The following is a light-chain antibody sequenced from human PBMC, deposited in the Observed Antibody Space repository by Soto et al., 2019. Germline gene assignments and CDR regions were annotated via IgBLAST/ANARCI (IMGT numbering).Light chain of an antibody. CDR2: EVS. CDR3: MSYTTSYTFLV. Sequence: QSALTQPASVSGSPGQSITISCTGTSSDVGAYNHVSWYQHHPGKAPKVMIYEVSNRPSGVSDRFSGSKSGNTASLTISGLQAEDEADYYCMSYTTSYTFLVLGGGTKLTVL. V-gene: IGLV2-14*01. CDR1: SSDVGAYNH. J-gene: IGLJ3*02.